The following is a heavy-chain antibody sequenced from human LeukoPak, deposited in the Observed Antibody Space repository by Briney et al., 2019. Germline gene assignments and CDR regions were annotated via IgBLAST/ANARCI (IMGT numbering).Heavy chain of an antibody. V-gene: IGHV3-7*01. D-gene: IGHD5-18*01. CDR3: AKGGLGYSFDY. CDR2: IKPDGSEK. Sequence: GGSLRLSCAASGFTFSNFWMTWVRQTPGKGLEWVANIKPDGSEKYCVDSVKGRFTISRDNAKNSLYLQMNSLRAEDTAVYYCAKGGLGYSFDYWGQGTLVTVSS. J-gene: IGHJ4*02. CDR1: GFTFSNFW.